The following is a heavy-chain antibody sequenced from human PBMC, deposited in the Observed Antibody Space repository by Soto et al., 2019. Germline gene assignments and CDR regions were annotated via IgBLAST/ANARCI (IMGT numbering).Heavy chain of an antibody. J-gene: IGHJ6*02. CDR1: GYTFTSYS. V-gene: IGHV1-46*01. Sequence: ASVKVSCKASGYTFTSYSMHWVRQAPGQGLEWMGIINPISGRTSYAQNFQGRVTMTSDTSTSIVYMEMSSLKSEDTAVYYCARDHNFGFILFAMDVWGQGITVTVSS. CDR2: INPISGRT. D-gene: IGHD2-21*01. CDR3: ARDHNFGFILFAMDV.